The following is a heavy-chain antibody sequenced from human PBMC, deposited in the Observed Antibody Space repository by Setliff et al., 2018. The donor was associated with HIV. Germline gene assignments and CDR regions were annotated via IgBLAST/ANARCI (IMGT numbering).Heavy chain of an antibody. V-gene: IGHV1-46*04. D-gene: IGHD6-6*01. CDR1: GYTFTSYY. J-gene: IGHJ4*02. Sequence: ASVKVSCKASGYTFTSYYMHWVRQAPGQGLEWMGIINPSGGSTSYAQKLQGRVTMTRDTSTNTVYMELSSLTFEDTAVYFCARDLGPNRVIASRPPLPNFDYWGQGTLVTVSS. CDR2: INPSGGST. CDR3: ARDLGPNRVIASRPPLPNFDY.